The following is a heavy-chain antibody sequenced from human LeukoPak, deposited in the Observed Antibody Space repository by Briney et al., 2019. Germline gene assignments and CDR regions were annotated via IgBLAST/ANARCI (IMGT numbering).Heavy chain of an antibody. J-gene: IGHJ4*02. CDR3: ASALPTRGYSGYDWERTLFDY. D-gene: IGHD5-12*01. CDR1: GFTFSSYA. V-gene: IGHV3-30*04. CDR2: ISYDGSNK. Sequence: PGGSLRLSCAASGFTFSSYAMHWVRQAPGKGLEWVAVISYDGSNKYYADSVKGRFTISRDNSKNTLYLQMNSLRAEDTAVYYCASALPTRGYSGYDWERTLFDYWGQGTLVTVSS.